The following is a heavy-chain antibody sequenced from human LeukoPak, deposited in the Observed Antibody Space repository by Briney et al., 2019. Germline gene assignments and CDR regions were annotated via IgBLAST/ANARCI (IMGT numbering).Heavy chain of an antibody. Sequence: ASVTVSFTSAGYTFTYHYIHWVRQAPGQGLEWIGWNNPNSGATYYPQRFQGRVTMTRDTSMSTAYMELSRLSFDDTAVYYCARGVWDSSGPRFDYWGEGTLVTVSS. V-gene: IGHV1-2*02. J-gene: IGHJ4*02. D-gene: IGHD3-22*01. CDR3: ARGVWDSSGPRFDY. CDR1: GYTFTYHY. CDR2: NNPNSGAT.